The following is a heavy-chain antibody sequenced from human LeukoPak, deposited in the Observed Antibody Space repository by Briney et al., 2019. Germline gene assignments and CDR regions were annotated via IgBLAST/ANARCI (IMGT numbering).Heavy chain of an antibody. D-gene: IGHD1-1*01. Sequence: PGGSLRLSCAASGFTFSDYYMSWIRQAPGKGLEWVGRIRNKANSYTTEYAASVKGKFTLSRDDSKKSLYLQMNSLKTEDTAVYYCASALKSTGTTTVVDYWGQGTLVTVSS. CDR2: IRNKANSYTT. CDR1: GFTFSDYY. CDR3: ASALKSTGTTTVVDY. V-gene: IGHV3-72*01. J-gene: IGHJ4*02.